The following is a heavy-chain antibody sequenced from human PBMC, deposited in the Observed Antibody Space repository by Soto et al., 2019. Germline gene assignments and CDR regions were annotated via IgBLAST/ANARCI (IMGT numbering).Heavy chain of an antibody. CDR1: GGTFSSYA. J-gene: IGHJ4*02. V-gene: IGHV1-69*01. Sequence: QVQLVQSGAEVKKPGSSVKVSCKASGGTFSSYAISWVRQAPGQGLEWMGGIIPIFGTANYAQKFQGRVTITADESTSTAYTELSSLRSEDTAVYYCAREGPIAAAGSFDYWGQGTLVTVSS. CDR2: IIPIFGTA. D-gene: IGHD6-13*01. CDR3: AREGPIAAAGSFDY.